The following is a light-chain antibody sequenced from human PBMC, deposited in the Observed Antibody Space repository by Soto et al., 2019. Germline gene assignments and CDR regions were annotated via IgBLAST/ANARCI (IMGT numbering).Light chain of an antibody. CDR3: QQGQA. CDR1: QSVSSSY. CDR2: GAS. J-gene: IGKJ2*01. V-gene: IGKV3-20*01. Sequence: EIVLTQSPGTLSLSPGERATLSCRASQSVSSSYLAWYQQKPGQAPRLLIYGASSRATGIPDRFSGSGSGTDFTLTVSRLEPADFAVYYCQQGQAFGQGTKLEIK.